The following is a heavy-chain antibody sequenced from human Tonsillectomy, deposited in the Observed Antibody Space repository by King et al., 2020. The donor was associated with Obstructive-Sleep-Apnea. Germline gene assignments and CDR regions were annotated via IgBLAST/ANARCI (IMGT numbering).Heavy chain of an antibody. D-gene: IGHD1-1*01. V-gene: IGHV3-49*03. CDR3: TQLALGG. CDR1: GITFGDYA. Sequence: VQLVESGGGLVQPGRSLRLSCRASGITFGDYAMSWFRQAPGKGLEGIGFIRSKAYGVTAEYAASVKGRFIISRDDSKNIAYLQMNSLKTEDTAVYYCTQLALGGWGQGTLVTVSS. J-gene: IGHJ4*02. CDR2: IRSKAYGVTA.